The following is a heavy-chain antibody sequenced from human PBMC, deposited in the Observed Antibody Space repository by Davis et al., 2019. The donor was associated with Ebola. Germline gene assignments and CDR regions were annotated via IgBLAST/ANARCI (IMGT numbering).Heavy chain of an antibody. CDR2: IDTHGSIT. J-gene: IGHJ4*02. Sequence: GESLKISCTASGFTFSSYAMSWVRQVPGKGLVWVSRIDTHGSITNYADSVKGRFTISRDNAKNSLYLQMNSLKTEDTAVYYCALLGYTFLAYWGQGTLVTVSS. V-gene: IGHV3-74*01. CDR3: ALLGYTFLAY. CDR1: GFTFSSYA. D-gene: IGHD2-15*01.